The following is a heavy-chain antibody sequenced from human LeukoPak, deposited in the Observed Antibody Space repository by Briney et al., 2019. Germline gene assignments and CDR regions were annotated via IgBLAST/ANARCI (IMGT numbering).Heavy chain of an antibody. CDR3: ARHERYYDSSGYFDY. Sequence: SETLSLTCTVSGGSISSYYWSWIRQPAGKGLEWIGRIYTSGSTNYNPSLKSRVTISVDKSKNQFSLKLSSVTAADTAVYYCARHERYYDSSGYFDYWGQGTLVTVSS. CDR1: GGSISSYY. J-gene: IGHJ4*02. CDR2: IYTSGST. D-gene: IGHD3-22*01. V-gene: IGHV4-4*07.